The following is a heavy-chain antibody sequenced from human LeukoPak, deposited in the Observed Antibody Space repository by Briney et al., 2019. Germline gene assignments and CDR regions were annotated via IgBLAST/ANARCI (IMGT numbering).Heavy chain of an antibody. Sequence: GGSLRLSCAASGFTFSRFAMNWIRQAPGKGLEWISYINTDSSDIHYADSVKGRFTISRDNARNTLFLQLSSLRAEDSAVYYCARDTFQPGLIDSWGQGTLVTVSS. CDR1: GFTFSRFA. V-gene: IGHV3-21*05. CDR2: INTDSSDI. J-gene: IGHJ4*02. D-gene: IGHD2-2*01. CDR3: ARDTFQPGLIDS.